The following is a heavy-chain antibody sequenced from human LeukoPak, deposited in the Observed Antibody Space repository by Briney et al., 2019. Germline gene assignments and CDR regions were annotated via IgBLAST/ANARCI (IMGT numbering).Heavy chain of an antibody. CDR3: ARGGSSWYSGWFDP. J-gene: IGHJ5*02. Sequence: PSETLSLTCTVSGGSISSYYWSWIRQPPGKGLEWIGYIDYSGSTNYNPSLKSRVTISLDTSKNQFSLKLSSVTAADTAVYYCARGGSSWYSGWFDPWGQGTLVIVSS. CDR2: IDYSGST. D-gene: IGHD6-13*01. V-gene: IGHV4-59*12. CDR1: GGSISSYY.